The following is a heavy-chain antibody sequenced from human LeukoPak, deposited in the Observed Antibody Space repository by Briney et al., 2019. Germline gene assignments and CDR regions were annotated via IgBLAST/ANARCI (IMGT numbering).Heavy chain of an antibody. Sequence: SQTLSLTCAISGDSVSSNSAAWNWIRQSPSRGLEWLGRTYYRSKWYNDYAGFVKGRIIVNPDTSKNQFSLHLNSVTPEDTAVYYCAREDGLGSSQTLFDYWGQGTLVTVSP. CDR1: GDSVSSNSAA. J-gene: IGHJ4*02. CDR2: TYYRSKWYN. V-gene: IGHV6-1*01. D-gene: IGHD3-10*01. CDR3: AREDGLGSSQTLFDY.